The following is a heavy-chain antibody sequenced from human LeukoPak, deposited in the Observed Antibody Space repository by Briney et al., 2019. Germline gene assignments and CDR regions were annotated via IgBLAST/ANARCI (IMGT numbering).Heavy chain of an antibody. CDR1: GYSIRSHHW. D-gene: IGHD3-22*01. J-gene: IGHJ3*01. CDR3: ARTDSSGYDAFDV. V-gene: IGHV4-28*05. Sequence: SETLSFTCTVSGYSIRSHHWWGWIRQPPGKGLEWIGYIYFSGSVLDNPSLKSRVTLSVDKSKSQFSLRMTSVTAVDTAVYYCARTDSSGYDAFDVWGQGTMVTVSS. CDR2: IYFSGSV.